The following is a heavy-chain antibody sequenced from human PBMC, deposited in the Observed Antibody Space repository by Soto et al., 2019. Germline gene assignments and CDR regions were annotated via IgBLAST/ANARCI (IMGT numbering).Heavy chain of an antibody. CDR3: ARGHPRYYDFWSGYYTTTDY. J-gene: IGHJ4*02. CDR2: MNPNSGNT. Sequence: ASVKVSCKASGYTFTSYDINWVRQATGQGLEWMGWMNPNSGNTGYAQKFQGRVTMTRNTSISTAYMELSSLRSEDTAVYYCARGHPRYYDFWSGYYTTTDYWGQGTTVTVSS. CDR1: GYTFTSYD. D-gene: IGHD3-3*01. V-gene: IGHV1-8*01.